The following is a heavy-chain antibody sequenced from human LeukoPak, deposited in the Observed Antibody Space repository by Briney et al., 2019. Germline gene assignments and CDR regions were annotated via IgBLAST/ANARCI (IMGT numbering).Heavy chain of an antibody. D-gene: IGHD1-1*01. Sequence: RGGSLRLSCAASGFTFSSYAMSWVRQAPGKGLEWVSAISGSGGSTYYADSLKGRFTISRDNFKNTLYLQMNSLRAEDTAVYYCAKDSWTGGDFDYWGQGTLVTVSS. CDR2: ISGSGGST. CDR1: GFTFSSYA. CDR3: AKDSWTGGDFDY. V-gene: IGHV3-23*01. J-gene: IGHJ4*02.